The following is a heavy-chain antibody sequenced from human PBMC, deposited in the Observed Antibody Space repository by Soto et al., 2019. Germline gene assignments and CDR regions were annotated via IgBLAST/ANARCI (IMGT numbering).Heavy chain of an antibody. J-gene: IGHJ4*02. CDR3: ARDLAVAGTFDY. CDR2: IWYDGSNK. CDR1: GLTLYISV. V-gene: IGHV3-33*01. Sequence: GCSTELSSASSGLTLYISVMPGLCKAPGKGLEWVAVIWYDGSNKYYADSVKGRFTISRDNSKNTLYLQMNSLRAEDMAVYYCARDLAVAGTFDYWGQGTLVSVSS. D-gene: IGHD6-19*01.